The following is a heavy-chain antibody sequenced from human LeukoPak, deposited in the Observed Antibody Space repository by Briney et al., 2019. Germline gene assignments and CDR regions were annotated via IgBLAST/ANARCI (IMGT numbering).Heavy chain of an antibody. CDR3: ARGAPDSGYEGVPIPLYYYYYGMDV. J-gene: IGHJ6*02. V-gene: IGHV1-2*04. Sequence: ASVKVSCKASGYTFTGYYMHWVRQAPGQGLEWMGWINPNSGGTNYAQKFQGWVTMTRDTSISTAYMELSRLRSDDTAVYYCARGAPDSGYEGVPIPLYYYYYGMDVWGQGTTVTVSS. CDR2: INPNSGGT. CDR1: GYTFTGYY. D-gene: IGHD5-12*01.